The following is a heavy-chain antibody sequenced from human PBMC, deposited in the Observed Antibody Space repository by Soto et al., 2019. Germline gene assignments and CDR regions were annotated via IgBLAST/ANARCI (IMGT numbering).Heavy chain of an antibody. V-gene: IGHV3-23*01. J-gene: IGHJ4*02. CDR2: FRSGGDDGTT. D-gene: IGHD3-10*01. Sequence: PWGALRLSCAASGFTFSSYSMSWVRQAPGKGLEWVSGFRSGGDDGTTHYADSVKGRFTISRDNSKNTLFLQMDSLRAEDTAIYYCAKKVNSGPGSQYFDYWGQGTLVTVSS. CDR1: GFTFSSYS. CDR3: AKKVNSGPGSQYFDY.